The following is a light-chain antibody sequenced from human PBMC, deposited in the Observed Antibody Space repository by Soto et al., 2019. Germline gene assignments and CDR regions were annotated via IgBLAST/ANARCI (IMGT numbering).Light chain of an antibody. J-gene: IGKJ1*01. CDR1: QSISSY. Sequence: DIEMTQSPSSLSASVGGRVTITCRASQSISSYLNWYQQKPGNAPNLLIYAASTLQSGVPSRCSAYGSETDFTLTISNLQAEDFATYYCQQSYTTPRTFGQGTKVEVK. CDR3: QQSYTTPRT. V-gene: IGKV1-39*01. CDR2: AAS.